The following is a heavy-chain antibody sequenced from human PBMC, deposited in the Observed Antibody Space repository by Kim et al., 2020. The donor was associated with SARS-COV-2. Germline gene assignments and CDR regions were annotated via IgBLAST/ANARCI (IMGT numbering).Heavy chain of an antibody. D-gene: IGHD2-8*01. J-gene: IGHJ6*02. Sequence: RFTISRDNAKNTLYLQMSSLRAEDTAIYFCAKLYCTGWSVRDYYYYTMDVWGQGTAVTVSS. V-gene: IGHV3-23*01. CDR3: AKLYCTGWSVRDYYYYTMDV.